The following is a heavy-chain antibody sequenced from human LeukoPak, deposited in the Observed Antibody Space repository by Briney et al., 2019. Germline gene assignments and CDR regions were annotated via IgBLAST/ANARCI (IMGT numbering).Heavy chain of an antibody. CDR3: AKVGLWELLGTLDS. CDR2: ISSDGSST. CDR1: GFTFSSYW. J-gene: IGHJ4*02. D-gene: IGHD1-26*01. V-gene: IGHV3-74*01. Sequence: PGGSLRLSCAASGFTFSSYWMHWVRQVPGKGLVWVSRISSDGSSTAYADSVKGRFTISRDNAKNTLYLQMNSLRAEDTAMYYCAKVGLWELLGTLDSWGQGTLVTVSS.